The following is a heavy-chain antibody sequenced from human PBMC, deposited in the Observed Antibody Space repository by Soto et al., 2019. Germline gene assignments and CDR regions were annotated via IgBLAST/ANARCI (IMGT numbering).Heavy chain of an antibody. V-gene: IGHV1-2*04. CDR2: INPNSGGT. Sequence: QVQLVQSGAEVKKPGASVKVSCKASGYTFTGYYMHWVRQAPGQGLEWMGWINPNSGGTNYAQKFQGWVTMTRDTSISTAYMELSRLRSDDTAVYYCARDFCSGGSCYSVSNYMDVWGKGTTVTVSS. CDR3: ARDFCSGGSCYSVSNYMDV. J-gene: IGHJ6*03. CDR1: GYTFTGYY. D-gene: IGHD2-15*01.